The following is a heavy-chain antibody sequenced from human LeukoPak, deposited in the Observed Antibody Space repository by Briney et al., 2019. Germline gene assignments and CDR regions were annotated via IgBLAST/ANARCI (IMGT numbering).Heavy chain of an antibody. CDR3: ASNGDCSSTSCSDY. J-gene: IGHJ4*02. D-gene: IGHD2-2*01. V-gene: IGHV3-11*04. Sequence: GGSLRLSSAASGFTFSDYYMSWIRQAPGKGLEWVSYISSSGSTLYYADSVKGRFTISRDNAKNSLYLQMNGLRAEDTAVYYCASNGDCSSTSCSDYWGQGTLVTVSS. CDR1: GFTFSDYY. CDR2: ISSSGSTL.